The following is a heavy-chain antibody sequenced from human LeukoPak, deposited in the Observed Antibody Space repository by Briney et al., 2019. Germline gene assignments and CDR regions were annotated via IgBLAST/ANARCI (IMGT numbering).Heavy chain of an antibody. CDR1: GFLLTDYG. D-gene: IGHD6-13*01. CDR2: ISYDESDK. V-gene: IGHV3-30*18. J-gene: IGHJ4*02. Sequence: GTSLRLSCAASGFLLTDYGMHWVRQAPGEGLEWLSMISYDESDKFYADSVRGRFTISRDTSRNTLYLQMYSLRVEDTAVYFCAKDRSNTWSFDSWGQGTLVTVSS. CDR3: AKDRSNTWSFDS.